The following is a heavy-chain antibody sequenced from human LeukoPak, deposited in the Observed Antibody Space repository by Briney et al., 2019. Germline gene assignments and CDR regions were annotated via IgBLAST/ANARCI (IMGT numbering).Heavy chain of an antibody. D-gene: IGHD3-10*01. CDR1: GFTFSHFA. Sequence: PGGSLRLSCAASGFTFSHFAMSWVRQAPGKGLHWVSTISGSGNKTYDADSVKGRFTISRDNSKNTLYLQMTGLRAEDTAAYYCAKLKRVGIAPFDDWGQGTLVTVSS. V-gene: IGHV3-23*01. CDR2: ISGSGNKT. J-gene: IGHJ4*02. CDR3: AKLKRVGIAPFDD.